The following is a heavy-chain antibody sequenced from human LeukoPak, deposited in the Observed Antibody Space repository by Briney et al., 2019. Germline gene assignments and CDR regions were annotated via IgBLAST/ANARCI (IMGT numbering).Heavy chain of an antibody. Sequence: GGSLRLSCAASEFVFSDYYMSWVRQAPGKGLEWVSYISSGGDTKYYADSVKGRFTISRDNAKNSLYLQMNNLRAEDTAVYYCAKEMGGDYGSGTFLDLWGQGNMVTVYS. D-gene: IGHD3-10*01. CDR3: AKEMGGDYGSGTFLDL. V-gene: IGHV3-11*01. CDR2: ISSGGDTK. CDR1: EFVFSDYY. J-gene: IGHJ5*02.